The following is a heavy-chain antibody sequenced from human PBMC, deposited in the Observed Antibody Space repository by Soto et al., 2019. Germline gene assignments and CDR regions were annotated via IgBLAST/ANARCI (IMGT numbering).Heavy chain of an antibody. Sequence: EVQLLEAGGGLVQPGGSLTLSCAASGFKFSTYGMSWVRQAPGKGLEWVSGISGSGGITYYTDSVKGRFTISRDNSKNTLHLQRASLRAEDTAVYYCAGIGGWQQSFPIDYWGQGTLVTVSS. J-gene: IGHJ4*02. CDR1: GFKFSTYG. V-gene: IGHV3-23*01. D-gene: IGHD3-16*01. CDR2: ISGSGGIT. CDR3: AGIGGWQQSFPIDY.